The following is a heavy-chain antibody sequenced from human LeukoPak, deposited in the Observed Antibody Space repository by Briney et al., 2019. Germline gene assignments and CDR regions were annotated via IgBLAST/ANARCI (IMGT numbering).Heavy chain of an antibody. Sequence: GGSLRLSCAASGFSFSDYYVSWIRQAPGKGLEWVANIKQDGSDKYYADSVKGRFTISRDNAKNSLYLQMNSLRVEDTAVYYCAREAIIVGEHAATDDASDIWGQGTMVTVSS. D-gene: IGHD2-2*01. CDR2: IKQDGSDK. CDR3: AREAIIVGEHAATDDASDI. J-gene: IGHJ3*02. V-gene: IGHV3-7*01. CDR1: GFSFSDYY.